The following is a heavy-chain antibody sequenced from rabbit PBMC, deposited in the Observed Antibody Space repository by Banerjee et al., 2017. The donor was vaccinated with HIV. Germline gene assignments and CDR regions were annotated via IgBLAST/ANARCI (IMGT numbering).Heavy chain of an antibody. D-gene: IGHD6-1*01. CDR2: IYNGDGST. CDR3: AREEYVGYGYANL. J-gene: IGHJ4*01. V-gene: IGHV1S45*01. Sequence: QEQLVESGGGLVQPEGSLTLTCKASGLDFSSYRICWVRQAPGKGLEWIACIYNGDGSTYYASWAKGRFTISKTSSTTVTLQMTSLTAADTATYFCAREEYVGYGYANLWGPGTLVTVS. CDR1: GLDFSSYR.